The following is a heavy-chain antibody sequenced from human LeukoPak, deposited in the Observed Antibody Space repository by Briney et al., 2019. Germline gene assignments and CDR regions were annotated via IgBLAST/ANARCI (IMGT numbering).Heavy chain of an antibody. V-gene: IGHV5-51*01. J-gene: IGHJ4*02. CDR1: GYSFTSYW. CDR2: IYPGDSDT. D-gene: IGHD4-23*01. CDR3: ARATTVVTPLYFDS. Sequence: PGGSLRLSCKGSGYSFTSYWIGWVRQMPGKGLEWMGIIYPGDSDTRYSPSFQGQVTISADKSISTAYLQWSSLKASDTAMYYCARATTVVTPLYFDSWGQGTLVTVSS.